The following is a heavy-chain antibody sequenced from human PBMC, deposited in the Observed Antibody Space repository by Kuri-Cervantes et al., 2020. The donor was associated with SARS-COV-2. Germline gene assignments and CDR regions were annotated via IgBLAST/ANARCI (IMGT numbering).Heavy chain of an antibody. D-gene: IGHD4-11*01. J-gene: IGHJ6*02. Sequence: ASAMVTCKTSGDTFITHYRHCVRQAPGQELEWMGVIVPSGGGTTYAQNFLGRVTTTWDTSTSNVYMELISLRTEDSAVYYCARATVSAGQFYYGMDVWGPGTTVTVSS. V-gene: IGHV1-46*01. CDR1: GDTFITHY. CDR3: ARATVSAGQFYYGMDV. CDR2: IVPSGGGT.